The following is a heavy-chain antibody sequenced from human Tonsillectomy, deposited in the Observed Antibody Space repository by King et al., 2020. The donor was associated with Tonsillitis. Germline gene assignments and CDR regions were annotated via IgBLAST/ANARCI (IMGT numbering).Heavy chain of an antibody. CDR2: IIPTLGIG. CDR1: GGTFSSYV. CDR3: LIEGRKTLGVPSRSEEHFQH. J-gene: IGHJ1*01. D-gene: IGHD2-2*01. V-gene: IGHV1-69*09. Sequence: VQLVQSGAEEKRPGSSVKVSCKASGGTFSSYVFSWVRQAPGQGLEWMGRIIPTLGIGNNAQKFQGRVTITADKSTSTAYMELSSLRSEDTAFYYCLIEGRKTLGVPSRSEEHFQHWGQGTLVTVSS.